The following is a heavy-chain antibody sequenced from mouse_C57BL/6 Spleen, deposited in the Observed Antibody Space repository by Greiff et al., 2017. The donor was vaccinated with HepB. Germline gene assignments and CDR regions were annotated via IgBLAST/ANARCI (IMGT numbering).Heavy chain of an antibody. V-gene: IGHV1-69*01. CDR1: GYTFTSYW. J-gene: IGHJ2*01. D-gene: IGHD1-1*01. CDR2: IDPSDSYT. CDR3: ARAVVATGYFDY. Sequence: QVQLQQPGAELVMPGASVKLSCKASGYTFTSYWMHWVKQRPGQGLEWIGEIDPSDSYTNYNQKFKGKSTLTVDKSSSTAYMQLSSLTSEDSAVYYCARAVVATGYFDYWGQGTTLTVSS.